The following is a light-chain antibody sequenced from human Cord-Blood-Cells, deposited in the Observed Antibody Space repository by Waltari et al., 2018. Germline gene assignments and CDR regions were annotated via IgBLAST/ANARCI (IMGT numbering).Light chain of an antibody. CDR2: QDS. CDR3: QAWDSSTVL. V-gene: IGLV3-1*01. J-gene: IGLJ2*01. Sequence: SYELTQPPSVSVSPGQTASITCSGDKLGYKYACWYQPKPGQSPVLVIYQDSKRPSGIPERFSGSNSGNTATLTISGTQAMDEADYYCQAWDSSTVLFGGGTKLTVL. CDR1: KLGYKY.